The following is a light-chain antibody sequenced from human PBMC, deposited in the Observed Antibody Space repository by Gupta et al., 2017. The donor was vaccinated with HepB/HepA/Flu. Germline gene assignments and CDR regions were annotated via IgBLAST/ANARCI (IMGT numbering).Light chain of an antibody. CDR3: CAYAGDSINWV. V-gene: IGLV2-23*02. CDR2: EVT. J-gene: IGLJ3*02. Sequence: QSALTQPASVSGSAGQSITISCTGTNSDIWSYNLVTWYQQHPGKAPKLMIYEVTKRHSGVANRFSGSSSGNTASLTISGLQAEEEADYYCCAYAGDSINWVFGGGTKLTVL. CDR1: NSDIWSYNL.